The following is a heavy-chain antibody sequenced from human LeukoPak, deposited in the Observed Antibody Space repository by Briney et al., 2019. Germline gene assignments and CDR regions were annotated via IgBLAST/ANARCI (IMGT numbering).Heavy chain of an antibody. CDR2: IYTSGST. J-gene: IGHJ4*02. CDR3: ASSGYYRRHFDY. CDR1: GGSISSYY. D-gene: IGHD3-22*01. V-gene: IGHV4-4*09. Sequence: SETLSLTCTVSGGSISSYYWSWIRQPPGKGLEWIGYIYTSGSTNYNPSLKSRVTISVDTSKNQFSLKLSSVTAADTAVYYCASSGYYRRHFDYWGQRTLVTVSS.